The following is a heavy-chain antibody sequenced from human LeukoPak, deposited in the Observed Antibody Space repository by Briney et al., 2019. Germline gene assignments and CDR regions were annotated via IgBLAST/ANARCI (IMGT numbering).Heavy chain of an antibody. CDR3: AKDRPVGASYWYFDL. V-gene: IGHV3-23*01. J-gene: IGHJ2*01. Sequence: GGSLRLSCAASGVTLSSYAMSWARQAPGKGLEWVSGISSSGSGGNTYYADSVKGRFTISRDSSKNTLFLHMTTLRAEDTAIYYCAKDRPVGASYWYFDLWGRGTLVTVSS. CDR1: GVTLSSYA. D-gene: IGHD1-26*01. CDR2: ISSSGSGGNT.